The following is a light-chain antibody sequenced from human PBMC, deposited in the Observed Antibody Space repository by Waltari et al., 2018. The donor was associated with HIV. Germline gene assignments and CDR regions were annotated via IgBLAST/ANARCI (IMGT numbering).Light chain of an antibody. CDR1: QSVLDSSNHQNC. Sequence: DIVLRLSPDSLAVSLGEWATINCKSCQSVLDSSNHQNCLAWSQQKPGQPPQLLISLASTRESGVPGRFSGSGSGTDFTLTISSLQAEDVAVYYCQQYYTTPFTFGPGTKVDIK. CDR2: LAS. V-gene: IGKV4-1*01. J-gene: IGKJ3*01. CDR3: QQYYTTPFT.